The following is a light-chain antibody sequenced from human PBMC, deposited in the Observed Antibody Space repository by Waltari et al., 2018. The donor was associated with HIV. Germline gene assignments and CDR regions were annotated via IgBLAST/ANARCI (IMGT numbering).Light chain of an antibody. J-gene: IGKJ1*01. CDR1: QSVGSS. CDR3: QQSYSFPRT. V-gene: IGKV1-39*01. CDR2: GAS. Sequence: DIQLTQSPSSLSASVGDRVSITCRASQSVGSSLHWYQQIPGRAPSLVVYGASDLRDGVPSRFSASGSGTLFTLTIRSLQPEDFAAYYCQQSYSFPRTFGQGTRV.